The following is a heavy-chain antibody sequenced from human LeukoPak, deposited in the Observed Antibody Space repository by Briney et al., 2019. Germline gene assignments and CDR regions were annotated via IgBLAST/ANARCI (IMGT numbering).Heavy chain of an antibody. CDR2: IYTSGTT. V-gene: IGHV4-4*07. D-gene: IGHD2-15*01. Sequence: NPSETLSLTCAVSGGSISSYYWSWIRQPAGKGLEWIGRIYTSGTTNYNPSLKSRVTMSVDTFKNQFSLNLNSVTAADTAVYYCGRTSPRAATFDYWGQGTLVTVSS. CDR1: GGSISSYY. J-gene: IGHJ4*02. CDR3: GRTSPRAATFDY.